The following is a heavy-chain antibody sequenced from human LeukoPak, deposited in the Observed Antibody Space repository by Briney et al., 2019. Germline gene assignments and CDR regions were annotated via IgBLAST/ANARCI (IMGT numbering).Heavy chain of an antibody. CDR2: INPSGGST. CDR1: GYTFTSYY. CDR3: ARARRGSGSYYRCFDY. V-gene: IGHV1-46*01. Sequence: ASVKVSCKASGYTFTSYYMHWVRQAPGQGLEWMGIINPSGGSTSYAQKFQGRVTMTRDTSTCTVYMELSSLRSEDTAVYYCARARRGSGSYYRCFDYWGQGTLVTVSS. D-gene: IGHD3-10*01. J-gene: IGHJ4*02.